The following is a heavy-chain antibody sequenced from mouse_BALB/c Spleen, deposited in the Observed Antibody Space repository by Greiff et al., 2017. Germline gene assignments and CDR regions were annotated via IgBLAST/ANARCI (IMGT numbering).Heavy chain of an antibody. CDR1: GFTFSSYG. V-gene: IGHV5-6*01. CDR2: ISSGGSYT. J-gene: IGHJ3*01. D-gene: IGHD2-14*01. CDR3: ARQASYYRYDVGAY. Sequence: EVQVVESGGDLVKPGGSLKLSCAASGFTFSSYGMSWVRQTPDKRLEWVATISSGGSYTYYPDSVKGRFTISRDNAKNTLYLQMSSLKSEDTAMYYCARQASYYRYDVGAYWGQGTLVTVSA.